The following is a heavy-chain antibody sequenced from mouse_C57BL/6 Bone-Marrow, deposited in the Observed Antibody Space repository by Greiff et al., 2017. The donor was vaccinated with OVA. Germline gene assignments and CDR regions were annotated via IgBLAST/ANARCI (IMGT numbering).Heavy chain of an antibody. V-gene: IGHV5-12*01. J-gene: IGHJ3*01. CDR1: GFTFSDYY. CDR2: ISNGGGST. Sequence: EVQLVESGGGLVQPGGSLKLSCAASGFTFSDYYMYWVRQTPEKRLEWVAYISNGGGSTYYPDNVKGRFTISRDNAKNTLYLQMSRLKSEDTAMYYCARNYGSSVAYWGQGTLVTVSA. D-gene: IGHD1-1*01. CDR3: ARNYGSSVAY.